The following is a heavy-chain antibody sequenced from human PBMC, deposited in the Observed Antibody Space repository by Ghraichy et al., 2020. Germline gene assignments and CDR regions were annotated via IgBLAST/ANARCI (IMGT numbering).Heavy chain of an antibody. CDR3: ARGCPAAGTLTYYYYYGIDV. Sequence: GGSLRLSCAASGFTVSSNYMSWVRQAPGKGREWVSVIESGGRTYYADSVKGRFTITRHNSKNTLYLQMNSLRAADTAVYYCARGCPAAGTLTYYYYYGIDVLVQRATLTLSS. V-gene: IGHV3-53*04. CDR2: IESGGRT. J-gene: IGHJ6*02. D-gene: IGHD6-13*01. CDR1: GFTVSSNY.